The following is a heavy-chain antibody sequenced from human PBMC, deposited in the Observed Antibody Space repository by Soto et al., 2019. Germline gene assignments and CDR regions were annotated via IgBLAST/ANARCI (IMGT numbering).Heavy chain of an antibody. J-gene: IGHJ1*01. CDR2: IIPIFRTS. Sequence: QVQLVQSGPEVKKPGSSVMVSCKASGCTFSSYVFSWVRQATGQGLEWMGGIIPIFRTSNYAQKFQGRVTLIADESTSTAYMELSSLRSEDTAVYYCARVSRDCSGGRCFTLTTSEDFRHWVQSTLDTVSS. V-gene: IGHV1-69*01. D-gene: IGHD2-15*01. CDR3: ARVSRDCSGGRCFTLTTSEDFRH. CDR1: GCTFSSYV.